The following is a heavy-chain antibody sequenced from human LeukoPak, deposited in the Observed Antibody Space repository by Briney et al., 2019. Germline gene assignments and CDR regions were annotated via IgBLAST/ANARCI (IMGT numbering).Heavy chain of an antibody. CDR2: INWNGGST. Sequence: GGSLRLSCAASGFTFDDYDMSWVRQAPGKGLEWVSDINWNGGSTGYADSVKGRFIISRDNAKNTLYLQMNSLRAEDTAVYYCARVSSGSYYNPLYYYYGMDVWGQGTTVTVSS. D-gene: IGHD3-10*01. CDR3: ARVSSGSYYNPLYYYYGMDV. V-gene: IGHV3-20*04. CDR1: GFTFDDYD. J-gene: IGHJ6*02.